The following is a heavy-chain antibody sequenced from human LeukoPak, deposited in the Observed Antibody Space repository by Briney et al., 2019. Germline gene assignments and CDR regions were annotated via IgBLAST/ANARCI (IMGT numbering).Heavy chain of an antibody. CDR3: ARDTVVDY. J-gene: IGHJ4*02. D-gene: IGHD4-23*01. V-gene: IGHV1-8*02. Sequence: ASVKVSCKASGYTFTSYDNNWVRQATGPGLEWMGWMNRNSGNTRYAQKFQGRLTMNGETSTSTVYMELRSLTSEDTAVYYCARDTVVDYWGQGTLVSVSS. CDR2: MNRNSGNT. CDR1: GYTFTSYD.